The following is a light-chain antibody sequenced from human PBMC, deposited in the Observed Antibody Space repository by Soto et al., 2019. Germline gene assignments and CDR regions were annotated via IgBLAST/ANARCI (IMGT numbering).Light chain of an antibody. V-gene: IGLV3-1*01. CDR1: KLADKY. Sequence: SYELTQPPSVSVSPGQTARITCTGYKLADKYIYWYQQVPGQSPVLVIYQDAKRPSGVPERFSGSNSGNTATLTISGTQALDEADYFCQAWDGSSYVFGTGTKLNVL. CDR3: QAWDGSSYV. CDR2: QDA. J-gene: IGLJ1*01.